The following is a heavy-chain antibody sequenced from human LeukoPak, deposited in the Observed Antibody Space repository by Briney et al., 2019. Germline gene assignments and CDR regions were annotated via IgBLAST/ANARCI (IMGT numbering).Heavy chain of an antibody. J-gene: IGHJ2*01. CDR1: GGSISSYY. CDR2: IYYSGST. Sequence: PSETLSLTCTVSGGSISSYYWSWIRQPPGKGLEWIGYIYYSGSTNYDPSLKSRVTISVDTSKNQFSLKLSSVTAADTAVYCCARGDSSGYAYWYFDLWGRGTLVTVSS. D-gene: IGHD3-22*01. V-gene: IGHV4-59*01. CDR3: ARGDSSGYAYWYFDL.